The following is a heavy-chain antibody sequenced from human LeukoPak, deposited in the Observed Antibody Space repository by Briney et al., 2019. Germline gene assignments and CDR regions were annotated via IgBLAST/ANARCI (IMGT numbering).Heavy chain of an antibody. CDR1: GYTLTELS. D-gene: IGHD1-1*01. CDR2: FDPEDGDT. V-gene: IGHV1-24*01. CDR3: ATGFLVWGNWNDKGGHAFDI. Sequence: ASVKVSCKVSGYTLTELSMHWVRQAPGKGLEWMGGFDPEDGDTIYAQKFQGRVTMTEDTSTDTAYMELSSLRSEDTALYYCATGFLVWGNWNDKGGHAFDIWGQGPMVTVSS. J-gene: IGHJ3*02.